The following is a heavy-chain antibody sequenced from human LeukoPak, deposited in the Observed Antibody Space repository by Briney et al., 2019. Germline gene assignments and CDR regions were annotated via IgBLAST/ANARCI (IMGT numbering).Heavy chain of an antibody. Sequence: SETLSLTCTVSGGSISSYYWSWIRQPPGKGLEWIGYTYYSGSTNYNPSLKSRVTISVDTSKNQFSLKLSSVTAADTAVYYCARDGKIRQRNWFDPWGQGTLVTVTS. CDR2: TYYSGST. V-gene: IGHV4-59*01. CDR1: GGSISSYY. J-gene: IGHJ5*02. CDR3: ARDGKIRQRNWFDP. D-gene: IGHD6-25*01.